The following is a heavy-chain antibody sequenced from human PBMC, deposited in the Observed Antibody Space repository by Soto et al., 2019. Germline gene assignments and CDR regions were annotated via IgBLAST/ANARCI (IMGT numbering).Heavy chain of an antibody. D-gene: IGHD6-13*01. V-gene: IGHV3-13*01. Sequence: GGSLRLSCAASGFPFSSYDMHWVRQATGKGLEWVSAIGTAGDTYYPGSVKGRFTISRENAKNSLYLQMNSLRAEDTAVYYCARGLVSSSWTFYYYYYGMDVWGQGTTVTVSS. J-gene: IGHJ6*02. CDR3: ARGLVSSSWTFYYYYYGMDV. CDR2: IGTAGDT. CDR1: GFPFSSYD.